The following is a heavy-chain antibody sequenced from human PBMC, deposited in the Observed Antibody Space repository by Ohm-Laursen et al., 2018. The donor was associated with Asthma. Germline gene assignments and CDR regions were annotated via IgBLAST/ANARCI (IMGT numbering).Heavy chain of an antibody. Sequence: GTLSLTCTVSGGSISSYYWSWIRQPPGKGLEWIGYIYYSGSTNYNPSLKSRVTISVDTSKNQFSLKLSSVTAADTAVYYCASYGDYSNYWGQGTLVTVSS. D-gene: IGHD4-17*01. J-gene: IGHJ4*02. CDR1: GGSISSYY. CDR2: IYYSGST. V-gene: IGHV4-59*01. CDR3: ASYGDYSNY.